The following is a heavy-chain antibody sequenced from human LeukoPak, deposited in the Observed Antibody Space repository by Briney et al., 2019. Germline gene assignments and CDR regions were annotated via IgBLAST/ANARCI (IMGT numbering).Heavy chain of an antibody. CDR2: MYYSGST. CDR3: ARHIAYHANLGY. D-gene: IGHD2-21*01. V-gene: IGHV4-39*01. CDR1: GGSISSSTYC. Sequence: SETLSLTCTVSGGSISSSTYCWSWVRQPPGKGLEWIGCMYYSGSTYYSSSLKGRVTISLDTPRNQFSLRLNSVTASDTAVYYCARHIAYHANLGYWGQGTLVTVSS. J-gene: IGHJ4*02.